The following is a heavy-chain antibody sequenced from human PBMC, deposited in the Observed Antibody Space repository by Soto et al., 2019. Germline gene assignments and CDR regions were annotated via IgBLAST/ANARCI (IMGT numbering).Heavy chain of an antibody. CDR1: GFTFSSYG. J-gene: IGHJ3*02. V-gene: IGHV3-33*01. Sequence: GGSLRLSCAASGFTFSSYGMHWVRQAPGKGLEWVAVIWYDGSNKYYADSVKGRFTISRDNSKNTLYLQMNSLRAEDTAVYYCARDLLEWFFTVTQIGGAFDIWGQGTMVTVSS. D-gene: IGHD4-17*01. CDR2: IWYDGSNK. CDR3: ARDLLEWFFTVTQIGGAFDI.